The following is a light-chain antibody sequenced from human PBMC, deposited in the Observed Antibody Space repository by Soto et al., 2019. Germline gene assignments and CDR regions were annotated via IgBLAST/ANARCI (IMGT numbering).Light chain of an antibody. CDR1: GRSYNL. CDR2: EDN. CDR3: CSYADSTTVV. J-gene: IGLJ3*02. V-gene: IGLV2-23*01. Sequence: QSALTQPASVSGSPGQSITISCTGSGRSYNLVSWFQQSPGKAPKLIIYEDNKRPSGVSNRFSGSKSGNTASLTISGLQPEDEADYYCCSYADSTTVVFGGGTKLTV.